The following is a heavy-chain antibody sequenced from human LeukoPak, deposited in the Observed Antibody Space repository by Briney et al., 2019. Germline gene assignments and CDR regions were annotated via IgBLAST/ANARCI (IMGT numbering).Heavy chain of an antibody. V-gene: IGHV1-69*13. CDR2: IIPIFGTA. Sequence: SVKVSCKASGGTFSSYAISWVRQAPGQGLEWMGGIIPIFGTANYAQKFQGRVTITADESTSTAYMELSSLRSEDTAVYYCARGTRITMVRGVRDWFDPWGQGTLVTVSS. D-gene: IGHD3-10*01. J-gene: IGHJ5*02. CDR1: GGTFSSYA. CDR3: ARGTRITMVRGVRDWFDP.